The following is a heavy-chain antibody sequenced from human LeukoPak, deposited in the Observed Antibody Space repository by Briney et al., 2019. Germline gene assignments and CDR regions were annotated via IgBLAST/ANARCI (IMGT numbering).Heavy chain of an antibody. CDR2: ISTYDGGT. J-gene: IGHJ6*02. V-gene: IGHV1-18*01. CDR3: AAKVRVYGMDV. CDR1: GYTFTTFG. Sequence: ASVMVSCKASGYTFTTFGINWVRQAPGQGLEWMGWISTYDGGTNYAQKFRDRVTMLRDTSTSTAYMELRSLRSDDTAVYYCAAKVRVYGMDVWGQGTTVTVSS. D-gene: IGHD4-17*01.